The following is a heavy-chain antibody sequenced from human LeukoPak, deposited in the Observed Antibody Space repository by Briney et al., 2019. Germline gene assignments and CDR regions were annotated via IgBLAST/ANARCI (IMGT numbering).Heavy chain of an antibody. V-gene: IGHV4-4*07. CDR3: ARESFLEWLLYPPDYYYYGMDV. J-gene: IGHJ6*02. D-gene: IGHD3-3*01. CDR2: IYTSGST. Sequence: SETLSLTCTVSGGSISSYYWSWIRQPPGKGLEWIGRIYTSGSTNYNPSLKSRVTMSVDTSKNQFSLKLSSVTAADTAVYYCARESFLEWLLYPPDYYYYGMDVWGQGTTVTVSS. CDR1: GGSISSYY.